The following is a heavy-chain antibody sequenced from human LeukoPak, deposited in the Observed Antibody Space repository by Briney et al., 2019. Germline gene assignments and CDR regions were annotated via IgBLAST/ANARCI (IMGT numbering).Heavy chain of an antibody. J-gene: IGHJ4*02. D-gene: IGHD6-19*01. CDR1: GIIFSTYW. V-gene: IGHV3-74*01. CDR3: TRGTSVVAGIDF. Sequence: GGSLRLSCGASGIIFSTYWMHWVRQAPGKGLEWVSHIDSEGISATYGDPAKGRFIMSRDNAKNTVYLQMNSLRAEDTGVYYCTRGTSVVAGIDFWGQGTLVTVSS. CDR2: IDSEGISA.